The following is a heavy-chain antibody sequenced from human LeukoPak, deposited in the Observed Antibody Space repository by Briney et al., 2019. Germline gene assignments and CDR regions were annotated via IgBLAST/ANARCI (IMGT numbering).Heavy chain of an antibody. V-gene: IGHV1-2*02. D-gene: IGHD5-24*01. Sequence: ASVKVSCKASGYTFTDYHIHWVRQAPGQGLEWLGWVNPHTGAPNHAQKFQDRVTVTRDTSLTSAYMELTNLRPDDTAVYYCARPGERRWQYVYWGQGTLVTVSS. CDR2: VNPHTGAP. J-gene: IGHJ4*02. CDR3: ARPGERRWQYVY. CDR1: GYTFTDYH.